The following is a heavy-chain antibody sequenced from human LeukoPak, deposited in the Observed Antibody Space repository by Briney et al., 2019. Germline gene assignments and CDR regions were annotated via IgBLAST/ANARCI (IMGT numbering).Heavy chain of an antibody. Sequence: PSETPSLTCAVYGGSFSGYYWSWIRQPSGKGLEWIGEINHSGSTNYNPSLKSRVTISVDTSKNQFSLKLSSVTAADTAVYYCASLYYYDSSGYNWFDPWGQGTLVTVSS. CDR2: INHSGST. CDR1: GGSFSGYY. J-gene: IGHJ5*02. CDR3: ASLYYYDSSGYNWFDP. V-gene: IGHV4-34*01. D-gene: IGHD3-22*01.